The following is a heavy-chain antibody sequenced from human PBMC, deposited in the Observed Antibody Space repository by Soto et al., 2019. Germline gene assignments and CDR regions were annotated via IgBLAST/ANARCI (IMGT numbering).Heavy chain of an antibody. CDR2: IYYSGST. CDR3: ASRRSTERYYEILTGYSPYYYGMDV. V-gene: IGHV4-39*01. D-gene: IGHD3-9*01. Sequence: SETLSLTCTVSGGSISSSSYYWGWIRQPPGKGPEWIGSIYYSGSTSYNPSLKSRVTISVDTSKNQFSLTLSSVTAADTAVYYCASRRSTERYYEILTGYSPYYYGMDVWGQGTTVTVSS. J-gene: IGHJ6*02. CDR1: GGSISSSSYY.